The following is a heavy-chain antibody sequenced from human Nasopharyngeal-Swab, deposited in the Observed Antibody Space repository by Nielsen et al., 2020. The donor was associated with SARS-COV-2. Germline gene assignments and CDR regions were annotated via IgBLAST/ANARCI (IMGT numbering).Heavy chain of an antibody. CDR3: ARERGGGYGDY. Sequence: ETLSLTCAASGFTFSNFWMTWVRQAPGKGLEWVANIKQDGSEQKYVDSVKGRFTISRDNAKNSLFLRMNGLTAEDTAVYYCARERGGGYGDYWGQGTLVTVSS. CDR1: GFTFSNFW. V-gene: IGHV3-7*01. CDR2: IKQDGSEQ. D-gene: IGHD5-12*01. J-gene: IGHJ4*02.